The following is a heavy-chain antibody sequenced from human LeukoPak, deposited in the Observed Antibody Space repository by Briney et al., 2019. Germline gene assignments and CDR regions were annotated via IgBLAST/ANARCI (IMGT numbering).Heavy chain of an antibody. V-gene: IGHV3-23*01. D-gene: IGHD1-1*01. CDR2: ISGSGGST. CDR1: GFTFSSYA. Sequence: GGSPRLSCAASGFTFSSYAMSWVRQAPGKGLEWVSAISGSGGSTYYADSVKGRFTISRDNSKNTLYLQMNSLRAEDTAVYYCANWKKTWFPTDYFDYWGQGTLVTVSS. CDR3: ANWKKTWFPTDYFDY. J-gene: IGHJ4*02.